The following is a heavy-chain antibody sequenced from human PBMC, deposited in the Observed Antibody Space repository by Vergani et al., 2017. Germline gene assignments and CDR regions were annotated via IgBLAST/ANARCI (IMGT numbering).Heavy chain of an antibody. Sequence: VQLQESGPGLVKPSETLSLTCTVSGGSISSYYWSWIRQPPGKGLEWIGYIYYSGGANYNPGLKSRVTISVETSKNQLFLKLSSVTAADTAVYYCARAPGKGMKYAFDIWGQGTMVTVSS. CDR1: GGSISSYY. V-gene: IGHV4-59*01. D-gene: IGHD3-10*01. CDR2: IYYSGGA. J-gene: IGHJ3*02. CDR3: ARAPGKGMKYAFDI.